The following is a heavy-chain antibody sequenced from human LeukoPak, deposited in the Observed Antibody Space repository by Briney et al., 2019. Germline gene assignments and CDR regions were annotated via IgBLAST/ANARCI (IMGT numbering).Heavy chain of an antibody. CDR3: AKDLTYYYYMDV. Sequence: GGSLRLSCAASGFIFSNYGMSWVRQAPGKGLEWVSAISGSGGSTYYADSVKGRFTISRDNSKNTLYLQMNSLRAEDTAVYYCAKDLTYYYYMDVWGKGTTVTISS. D-gene: IGHD3-9*01. CDR2: ISGSGGST. J-gene: IGHJ6*03. CDR1: GFIFSNYG. V-gene: IGHV3-23*01.